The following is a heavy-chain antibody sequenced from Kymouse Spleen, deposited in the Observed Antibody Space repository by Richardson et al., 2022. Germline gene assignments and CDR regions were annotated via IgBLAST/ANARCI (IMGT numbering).Heavy chain of an antibody. V-gene: IGHV3-33*01. CDR2: IWYDGSNK. CDR3: ARDPSVLRYFDSGN. Sequence: QVQLVESGGGVVQPGRSLRLSCAASGFTFSSYGMHWVRQAPGKGLEWVAVIWYDGSNKYYADSVKGRFTISRDNSKNTLYLQMNSLRAEDTAVYYCARDPSVLRYFDSGNWGQGTLVTVSS. D-gene: IGHD3-9*01. CDR1: GFTFSSYG. J-gene: IGHJ4*02.